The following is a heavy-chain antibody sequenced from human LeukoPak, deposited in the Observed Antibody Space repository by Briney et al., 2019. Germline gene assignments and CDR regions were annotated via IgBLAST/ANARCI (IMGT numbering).Heavy chain of an antibody. J-gene: IGHJ6*02. CDR2: ISNNGGYT. CDR1: GFTFTSSA. CDR3: VRELYNYGMDV. Sequence: GGSLRLSCAASGFTFTSSAMSWVRQAPGKGLEWVSAISNNGGYTYYADSVQGRFTISRDNSKSTLCLQMNSLRPEDTAVFYCVRELYNYGMDVWGQGTTVTV. V-gene: IGHV3-23*01.